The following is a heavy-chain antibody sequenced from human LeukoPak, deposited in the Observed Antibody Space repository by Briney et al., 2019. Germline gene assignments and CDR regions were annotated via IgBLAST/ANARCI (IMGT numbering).Heavy chain of an antibody. Sequence: GGSLRLSCAASGFTFSDYGMHWVRQAPGKGLEWVAFIRFDGSYKYYADSVKGRFTISRDNSKNTLYLQMNGLRAEDTAVYYCAKGDNSNHPDYWGQGTLATVSS. CDR3: AKGDNSNHPDY. CDR1: GFTFSDYG. D-gene: IGHD4-23*01. V-gene: IGHV3-30*02. CDR2: IRFDGSYK. J-gene: IGHJ4*02.